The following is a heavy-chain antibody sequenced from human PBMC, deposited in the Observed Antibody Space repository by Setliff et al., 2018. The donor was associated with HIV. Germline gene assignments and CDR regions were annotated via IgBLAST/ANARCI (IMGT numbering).Heavy chain of an antibody. D-gene: IGHD3-3*01. CDR3: ARGVWSGYYPDAFDI. V-gene: IGHV4-31*11. J-gene: IGHJ3*02. CDR1: GGSITSSLYY. Sequence: PSETLSLTCADSGGSITSSLYYWTWIRQHPGKGLEWIGYYYYSGFTYYNPSLKSRVTISVDKSKNQFSMKLTSVTAADTAVYYCARGVWSGYYPDAFDIWGQGTMVTVSS. CDR2: YYYSGFT.